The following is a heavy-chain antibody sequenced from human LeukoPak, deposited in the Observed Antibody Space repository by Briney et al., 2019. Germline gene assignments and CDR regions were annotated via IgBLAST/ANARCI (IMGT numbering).Heavy chain of an antibody. V-gene: IGHV4-31*03. J-gene: IGHJ4*02. D-gene: IGHD5-18*01. CDR2: ISYSGST. Sequence: SETLSLTRTVYGGSTSSGGYYWSWIRQHPGKGLEWIGHISYSGSTYYNPSLNSRVTISVGTSKSQFSLKLSSVTAADTAVYYCARVRGYSYGELDSWGQGTLVTVSS. CDR3: ARVRGYSYGELDS. CDR1: GGSTSSGGYY.